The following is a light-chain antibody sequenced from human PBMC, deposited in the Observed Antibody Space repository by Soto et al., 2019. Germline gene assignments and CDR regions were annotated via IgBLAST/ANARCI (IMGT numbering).Light chain of an antibody. CDR1: QGITDD. J-gene: IGKJ1*01. CDR2: AAS. Sequence: AIQMTQSPSSLSASVGDRVTITCRASQGITDDLGWYQQKPGKAPKLLIYAASSLQSGVPSRFSCSGSGTEFTLTISHLQPEDFATYSSLQNFNFPWTFVQGTKVEIK. V-gene: IGKV1-6*01. CDR3: LQNFNFPWT.